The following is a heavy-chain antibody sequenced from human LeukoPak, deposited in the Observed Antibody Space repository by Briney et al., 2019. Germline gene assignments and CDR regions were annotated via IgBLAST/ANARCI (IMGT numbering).Heavy chain of an antibody. D-gene: IGHD1-26*01. V-gene: IGHV3-9*01. CDR1: GFTFDDYA. CDR2: ISWNSGSI. Sequence: GGSLRLSCAASGFTFDDYAMHWVRQAPGKGLEWVSGISWNSGSIDYADSVKGRFTISRDNAKNSLYLQMNSLRAEDTALYYCAKGRIVGALINWGQGTLVTVSS. CDR3: AKGRIVGALIN. J-gene: IGHJ4*02.